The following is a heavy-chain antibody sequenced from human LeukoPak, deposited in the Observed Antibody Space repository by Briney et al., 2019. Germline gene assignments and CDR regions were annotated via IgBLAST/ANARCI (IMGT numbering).Heavy chain of an antibody. D-gene: IGHD3-10*01. CDR3: AKDSLVWLGGGYFDL. CDR1: GFTFDDYA. V-gene: IGHV3-9*01. CDR2: ISWNSESV. J-gene: IGHJ2*01. Sequence: GGSLRLSCAASGFTFDDYAMHWVRHVPGKGLEWVSGISWNSESVGYADSVKGRFNISRDNAKKSLYLQMNSLRAEDTALYYCAKDSLVWLGGGYFDLWGRGTLVTVSS.